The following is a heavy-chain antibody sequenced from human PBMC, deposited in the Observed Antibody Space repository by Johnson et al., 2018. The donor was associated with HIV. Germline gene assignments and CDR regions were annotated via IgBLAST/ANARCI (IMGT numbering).Heavy chain of an antibody. CDR1: GFPFRDSA. Sequence: QVQLVESGGGVVQPGRSQRLSCAASGFPFRDSAMHWVRQAPGKGMEWVAVILFDGVYKHYAESVKGRFTISRDNSKNTLYLQMNSLRAEDTAVYYCARGGSSTSLDAFDIWGQGTMVTVSS. CDR2: ILFDGVYK. V-gene: IGHV3-30-3*01. D-gene: IGHD2-2*01. CDR3: ARGGSSTSLDAFDI. J-gene: IGHJ3*02.